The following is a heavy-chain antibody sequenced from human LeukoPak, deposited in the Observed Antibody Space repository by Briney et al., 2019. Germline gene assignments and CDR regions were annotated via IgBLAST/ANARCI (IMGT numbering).Heavy chain of an antibody. D-gene: IGHD6-13*01. CDR1: GFTVSSNY. CDR2: IYSGGNT. V-gene: IGHV3-53*01. CDR3: ARCDSSSWYGIDY. Sequence: GGSLRLSCAASGFTVSSNYMGWVRQAPGKGLEWVSVIYSGGNTYYADSVKGRFTISRDNSRNTVDLQMNSLRAEDTAVYYCARCDSSSWYGIDYWGQGTLVTVSS. J-gene: IGHJ4*02.